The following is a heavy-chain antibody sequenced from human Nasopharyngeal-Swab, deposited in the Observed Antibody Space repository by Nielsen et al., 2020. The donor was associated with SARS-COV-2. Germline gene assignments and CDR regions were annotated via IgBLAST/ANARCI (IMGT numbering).Heavy chain of an antibody. CDR1: GLTFSSYG. CDR2: IWYDGSNK. J-gene: IGHJ4*02. V-gene: IGHV3-33*01. Sequence: GESLKISCAASGLTFSSYGMHWVRQAPGKGLEWVAVIWYDGSNKYYADSVKGRFTISRDNSKNTLYLQMNSLRAEDTAVYYCARDFRFGGYDSYDYWGQGTLVTVSS. CDR3: ARDFRFGGYDSYDY. D-gene: IGHD5-12*01.